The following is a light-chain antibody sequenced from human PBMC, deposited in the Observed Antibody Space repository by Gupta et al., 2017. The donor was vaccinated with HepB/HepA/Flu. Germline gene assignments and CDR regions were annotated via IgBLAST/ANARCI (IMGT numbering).Light chain of an antibody. CDR2: FTS. V-gene: IGKV1-17*01. CDR1: QAIGAD. Sequence: DIQMTQSPSSLSASVGDRVTITCRASQAIGADLGWYQKKPGTAPKRLIYFTSSLESGVPSRFSGSGSGPDFTLTISSLQPEDFATYYCRQHHTYPRTFGQGTKVEVK. CDR3: RQHHTYPRT. J-gene: IGKJ1*01.